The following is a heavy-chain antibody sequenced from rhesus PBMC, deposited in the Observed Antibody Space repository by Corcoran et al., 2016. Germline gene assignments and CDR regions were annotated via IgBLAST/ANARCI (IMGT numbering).Heavy chain of an antibody. CDR3: ARVSPHSSGWYSNGLDS. CDR1: GFSLSTSGLG. D-gene: IGHD6-31*01. J-gene: IGHJ6*01. V-gene: IGHV2S1*01. CDR2: IYWDDDK. Sequence: QVTLKESGPALVKPTQTLTLTSTFSGFSLSTSGLGVGWIRQPPGKALEWLASIYWDDDKYYSTSLKSRLTISKDTSKNQVVLTMTNMDPVDTATYYCARVSPHSSGWYSNGLDSWGQGVVVTVSS.